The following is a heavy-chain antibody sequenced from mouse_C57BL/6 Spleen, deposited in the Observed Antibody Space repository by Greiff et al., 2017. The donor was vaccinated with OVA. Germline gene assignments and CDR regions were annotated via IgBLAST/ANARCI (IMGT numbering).Heavy chain of an antibody. J-gene: IGHJ2*01. Sequence: QVQLQQPGAELVRPGSSVKLSCKASGYTFTSYWMDWVKQRPGQGLEWIGNIYPSDSETHYNQKFKDKATLTVDKSSSTAYMQLSSLTSEDSAVYYCARGVHFDYWGQGTTLTVSS. CDR1: GYTFTSYW. CDR3: ARGVHFDY. CDR2: IYPSDSET. V-gene: IGHV1-61*01. D-gene: IGHD2-14*01.